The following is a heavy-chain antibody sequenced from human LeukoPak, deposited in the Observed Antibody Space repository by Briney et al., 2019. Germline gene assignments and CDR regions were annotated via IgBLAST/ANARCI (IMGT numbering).Heavy chain of an antibody. CDR3: ARGVELTGYSDY. J-gene: IGHJ4*02. Sequence: GGSLSLSCAASGFSFSTYWMSWVRQAPGKGLEWVANIKQDESEKDYVDYVKGRFTISRDNAKNSLYLQMNSLRAEDTAVYYCARGVELTGYSDYWGRGTLVTVSS. V-gene: IGHV3-7*01. CDR2: IKQDESEK. D-gene: IGHD3-9*01. CDR1: GFSFSTYW.